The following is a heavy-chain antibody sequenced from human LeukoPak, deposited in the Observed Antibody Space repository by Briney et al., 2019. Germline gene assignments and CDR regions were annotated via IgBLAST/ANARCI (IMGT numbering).Heavy chain of an antibody. CDR1: GDNFSTYA. J-gene: IGHJ4*02. V-gene: IGHV1-69*13. D-gene: IGHD3/OR15-3a*01. Sequence: SVTVSCKASGDNFSTYAISWVRQAPGQGLEWMGGIVPLFGTASYAENFQGRITLTAEDESTTTVYMELSSLTSEDTAVYFCARTFGPYYFDYWGQGTLVTVSS. CDR3: ARTFGPYYFDY. CDR2: IVPLFGTA.